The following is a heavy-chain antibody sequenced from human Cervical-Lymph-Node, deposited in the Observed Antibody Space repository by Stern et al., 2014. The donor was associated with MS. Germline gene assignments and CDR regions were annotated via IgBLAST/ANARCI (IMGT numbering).Heavy chain of an antibody. CDR2: IYNAGNT. D-gene: IGHD6-13*01. J-gene: IGHJ4*02. CDR3: ARMAAAGPFDF. V-gene: IGHV4-59*01. CDR1: RGSISSSF. Sequence: QVQLQESGPGLVKPSETLSLSCTVSRGSISSSFWSWLRQPPGKGLEWIGYIYNAGNTNYNPSLKSRVTISVDTSKNQFSLKLSSVTAADTAVYYCARMAAAGPFDFWGQGTLVTVSS.